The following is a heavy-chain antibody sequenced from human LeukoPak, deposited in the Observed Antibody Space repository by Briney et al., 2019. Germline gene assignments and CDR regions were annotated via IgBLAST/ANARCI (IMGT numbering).Heavy chain of an antibody. J-gene: IGHJ4*02. Sequence: EGPLRLSCAASGFTFSSYGMHWVRQAPGKGLEWVAVIWYDGSNKYYADSVKGRFTISRDNSKNTLYLQMNSLRAEDTAVYYCARDDSSGYKAPFDYWCQGTLVTASS. CDR1: GFTFSSYG. CDR3: ARDDSSGYKAPFDY. V-gene: IGHV3-33*01. CDR2: IWYDGSNK. D-gene: IGHD3-22*01.